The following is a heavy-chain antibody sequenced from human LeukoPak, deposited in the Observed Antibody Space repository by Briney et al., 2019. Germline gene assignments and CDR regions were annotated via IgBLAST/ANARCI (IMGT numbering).Heavy chain of an antibody. V-gene: IGHV4-59*01. Sequence: TSETLSLTCTVSGASISGYSWNWIRQPPGMGLEWIGYISSSGNTNYNPSLKSRVTISVDTSKNRFSLKLNSVTAADTAVFYCARDGPPFDYWGQGTLVTVSS. CDR2: ISSSGNT. J-gene: IGHJ4*02. CDR3: ARDGPPFDY. CDR1: GASISGYS.